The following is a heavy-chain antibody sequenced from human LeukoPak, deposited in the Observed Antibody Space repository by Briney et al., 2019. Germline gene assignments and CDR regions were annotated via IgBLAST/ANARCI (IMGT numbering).Heavy chain of an antibody. Sequence: DRSLRLSCAASGFTFDDYAMHWVRQAPGKGLDWVSGISWNSGSIGYADSVKGRFTISRDNAKNSLYLQMNSLRAEDTALYYCAKGAGSGWYRDLDYWGQGTLVTVSS. V-gene: IGHV3-9*01. CDR1: GFTFDDYA. D-gene: IGHD6-19*01. CDR2: ISWNSGSI. J-gene: IGHJ4*02. CDR3: AKGAGSGWYRDLDY.